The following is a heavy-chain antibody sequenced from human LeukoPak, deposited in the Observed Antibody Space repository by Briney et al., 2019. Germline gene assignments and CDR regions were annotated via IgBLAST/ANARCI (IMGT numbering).Heavy chain of an antibody. J-gene: IGHJ4*02. CDR3: ARGRITVIRCSVDY. CDR2: INHSGST. V-gene: IGHV4-34*01. D-gene: IGHD3-10*01. CDR1: GGSFSGYY. Sequence: SETLSVTRAVYGGSFSGYYWSWIRQPPGKGLEWIGEINHSGSTNYNPSLKSRVTISVDTSKNQFSLKLSSVTAADTAVYYCARGRITVIRCSVDYLGQGT.